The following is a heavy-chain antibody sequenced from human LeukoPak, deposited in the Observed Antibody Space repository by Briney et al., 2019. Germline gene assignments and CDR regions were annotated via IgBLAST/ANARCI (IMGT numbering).Heavy chain of an antibody. CDR3: ARGLRYCSGGNCYSGGLGYMDV. J-gene: IGHJ6*03. Sequence: RGSLRLSYAASGFTFSDYYMSCIRQAPGKGLEWVSYFSSSGNTIYYADSVKGRITISRDNAKTSLVLQMNSRRAEDTAVYYCARGLRYCSGGNCYSGGLGYMDVWGKGTTVTISS. CDR2: FSSSGNTI. V-gene: IGHV3-11*01. CDR1: GFTFSDYY. D-gene: IGHD2-15*01.